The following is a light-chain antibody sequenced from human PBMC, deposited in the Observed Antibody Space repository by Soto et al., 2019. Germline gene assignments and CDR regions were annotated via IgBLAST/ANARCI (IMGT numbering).Light chain of an antibody. CDR2: GHN. Sequence: QSVLPQPPSVSGAPGPRVTLSFTGSYSNIGAGYEVHWYQQIPGTAPKLLISGHNTRPSGVPDRFFGSKSGTSASLTIIGLQAEDEAEYYCQSYDSSRSGSGVFGGGTKLTVL. J-gene: IGLJ3*02. V-gene: IGLV1-40*01. CDR1: YSNIGAGYE. CDR3: QSYDSSRSGSGV.